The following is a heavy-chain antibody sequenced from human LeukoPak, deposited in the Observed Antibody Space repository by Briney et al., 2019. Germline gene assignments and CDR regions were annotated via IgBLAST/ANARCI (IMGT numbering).Heavy chain of an antibody. CDR1: NDSISSYY. CDR3: ARSFLGDWYFDL. CDR2: ISTSGCT. V-gene: IGHV4-4*07. Sequence: PSETLSLTCTGSNDSISSYYWSWIRQPAGKGLEWIGLISTSGCTNYNPSLKSRVTISVDTSKDQFSLRLTSVTAADTAVYYCARSFLGDWYFDLWGRGTLVTVSS. D-gene: IGHD1-26*01. J-gene: IGHJ2*01.